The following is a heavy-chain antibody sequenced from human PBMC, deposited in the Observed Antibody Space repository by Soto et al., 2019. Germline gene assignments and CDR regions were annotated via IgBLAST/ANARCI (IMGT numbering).Heavy chain of an antibody. Sequence: GGSLRLSCAASGFTFSSYSMNWVRQAPGKGLEWVSSISSSSSYIYYADSVKGRFTISRDNAKNSLYLQMNSLRAEDTAMYYCASSGGSYYYFDYWGQGTLVTVSS. V-gene: IGHV3-21*01. J-gene: IGHJ4*02. D-gene: IGHD1-26*01. CDR1: GFTFSSYS. CDR2: ISSSSSYI. CDR3: ASSGGSYYYFDY.